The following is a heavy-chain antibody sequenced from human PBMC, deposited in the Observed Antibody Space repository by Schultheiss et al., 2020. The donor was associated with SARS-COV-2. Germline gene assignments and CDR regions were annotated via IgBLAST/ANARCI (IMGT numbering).Heavy chain of an antibody. CDR1: GFTFSSYD. CDR2: IGTAGDP. J-gene: IGHJ4*02. V-gene: IGHV3-13*05. Sequence: GGSLRLSCAASGFTFSSYDMHWVRQATGKGLEWVSAIGTAGDPYYPGSVKGRFTISRDNSKNTLYLQMNSLRAEDTAVYYCARLGYCSGGSCYSGGPGYWGQGTLVTVSS. CDR3: ARLGYCSGGSCYSGGPGY. D-gene: IGHD2-15*01.